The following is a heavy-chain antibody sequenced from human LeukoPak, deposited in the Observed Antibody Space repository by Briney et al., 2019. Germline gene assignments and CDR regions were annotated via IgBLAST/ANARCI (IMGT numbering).Heavy chain of an antibody. V-gene: IGHV1-3*01. D-gene: IGHD2-15*01. CDR2: XXXXXXNT. CDR3: ARDGAPGYCSGGSCYSFDY. J-gene: IGHJ4*02. Sequence: ASVKVSCKASGYTFTSYAMHWVRQAPGQRLEXXXXXXXXXXNTKYSQKFQGRVTITRDTSASTAYMELSSLRSEDTAVYYCARDGAPGYCSGGSCYSFDYWGQGTLVTVSS. CDR1: GYTFTSYA.